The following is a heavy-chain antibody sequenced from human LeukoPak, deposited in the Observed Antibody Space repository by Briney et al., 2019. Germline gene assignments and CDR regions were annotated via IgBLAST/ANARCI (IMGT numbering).Heavy chain of an antibody. J-gene: IGHJ4*02. Sequence: SETLSLTCTVSGGSISSSDYYWGWIRQPPGRGLEWIGSIYYSGSTYYSPSLKSRVTISVDTSKNQFSLKLSSVTAADTAVYYCARDPTYYYDSSGSNHREYFDYWGQGTLVTVSS. V-gene: IGHV4-39*07. CDR2: IYYSGST. CDR1: GGSISSSDYY. D-gene: IGHD3-22*01. CDR3: ARDPTYYYDSSGSNHREYFDY.